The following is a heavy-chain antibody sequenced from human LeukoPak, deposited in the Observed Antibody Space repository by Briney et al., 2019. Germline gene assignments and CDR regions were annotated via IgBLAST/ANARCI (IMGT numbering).Heavy chain of an antibody. V-gene: IGHV4-30-2*01. D-gene: IGHD6-19*01. CDR2: IYHSGST. CDR1: GDSISSGGYY. J-gene: IGHJ4*02. CDR3: ARVLYTTGCYFDY. Sequence: SETLSLTCTVSGDSISSGGYYWSWIRQPPGKGLEWPGFIYHSGSTYYNPSLKSRVTVSVDTSKNQFSLKLSSVTAADTAVYHCARVLYTTGCYFDYWGQGTLVTVSS.